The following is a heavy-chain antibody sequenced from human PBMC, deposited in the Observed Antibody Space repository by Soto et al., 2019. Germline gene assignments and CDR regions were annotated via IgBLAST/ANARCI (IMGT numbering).Heavy chain of an antibody. D-gene: IGHD1-26*01. CDR2: IYTSGST. J-gene: IGHJ6*04. CDR3: ARDQVGATDYYSSGMEI. CDR1: GGSISSYY. Sequence: SETRSLTCTVSGGSISSYYWTWIRQPAGKGLEWIGRIYTSGSTNYNPSLKSRVTMSVDTSKNQFSLKLSSVTAADTAVYYCARDQVGATDYYSSGMEIWGKGTTVTIFS. V-gene: IGHV4-4*07.